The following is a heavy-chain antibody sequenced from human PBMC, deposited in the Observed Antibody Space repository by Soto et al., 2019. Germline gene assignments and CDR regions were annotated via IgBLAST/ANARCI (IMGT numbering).Heavy chain of an antibody. CDR3: ARESFYSGYDPDKSYYYYMDV. V-gene: IGHV4-31*03. D-gene: IGHD5-12*01. CDR1: GGSISSGGYY. J-gene: IGHJ6*03. CDR2: IYYSGST. Sequence: PSETLSLTCTVSGGSISSGGYYWSWIRQHPGKGLEWIGYIYYSGSTYYNPSLKSRVTISVDTSKNQFSLKLSSVTAADTAVYYCARESFYSGYDPDKSYYYYMDVWGKGTTVTVSS.